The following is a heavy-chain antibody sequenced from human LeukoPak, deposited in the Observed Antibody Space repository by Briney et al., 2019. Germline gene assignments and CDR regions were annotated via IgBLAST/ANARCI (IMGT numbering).Heavy chain of an antibody. J-gene: IGHJ4*02. CDR2: IYYSGST. CDR1: GGSISSYY. CDR3: ARVAPYYYDSSGPEGYFDY. D-gene: IGHD3-22*01. V-gene: IGHV4-59*01. Sequence: PSETLSLTCTVSGGSISSYYWSCIRQPPGKGLEWIGYIYYSGSTNYNPSLKSRVTISVDTSKNQFSLKLSSVTAADTAVYYCARVAPYYYDSSGPEGYFDYWGQGTLVTVSS.